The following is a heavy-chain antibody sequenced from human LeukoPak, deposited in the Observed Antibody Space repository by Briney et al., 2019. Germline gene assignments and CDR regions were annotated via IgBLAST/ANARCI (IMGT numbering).Heavy chain of an antibody. CDR1: GFTFNSYA. V-gene: IGHV3-23*01. Sequence: GSLRLSCAASGFTFNSYAMSWVRQAPGKGLEWVSAISGSGGSTYYADSVRGRFTISRDNSKHTLYLQMNSLRAEDTAVYYCATDQRGVPLYYDSSGAINDWFDPWGQGTLVTVSS. D-gene: IGHD3-22*01. CDR3: ATDQRGVPLYYDSSGAINDWFDP. CDR2: ISGSGGST. J-gene: IGHJ5*02.